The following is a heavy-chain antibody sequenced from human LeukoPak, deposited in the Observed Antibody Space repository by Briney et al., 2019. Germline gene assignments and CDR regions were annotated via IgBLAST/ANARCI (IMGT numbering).Heavy chain of an antibody. J-gene: IGHJ4*02. Sequence: SETLSLTCTVSGGSISSGGYYWSWIRQHPGKGLEWIGYIYYSGSTYYNPSLKSRVTISVDTSKNQFSLKLSSVTAADTAVYYCARVGTQLNLEDSSSWFDPDYWGQGTLVTVSS. D-gene: IGHD6-13*01. CDR1: GGSISSGGYY. CDR3: ARVGTQLNLEDSSSWFDPDY. V-gene: IGHV4-31*03. CDR2: IYYSGST.